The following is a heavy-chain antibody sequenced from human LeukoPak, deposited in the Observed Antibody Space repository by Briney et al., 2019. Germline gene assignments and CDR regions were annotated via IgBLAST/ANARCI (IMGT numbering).Heavy chain of an antibody. J-gene: IGHJ3*02. Sequence: PSETLSLTCAVYGGSFSGYYWSWIRQPPGGGLEWSGEINHSGSTNYNPSLKSRVTISVDTSKNQFSLKPSSVTAADTAVYYCAMSSGWYGDAFDIWGQGTMVTVSS. CDR1: GGSFSGYY. D-gene: IGHD6-19*01. CDR3: AMSSGWYGDAFDI. V-gene: IGHV4-34*01. CDR2: INHSGST.